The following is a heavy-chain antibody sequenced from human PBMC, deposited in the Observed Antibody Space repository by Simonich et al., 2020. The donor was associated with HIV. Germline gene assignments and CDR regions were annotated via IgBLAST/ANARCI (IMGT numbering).Heavy chain of an antibody. D-gene: IGHD1-7*01. J-gene: IGHJ5*02. CDR1: VGPFTPSY. Sequence: QEQLQQWGAGLLKPSETLSLTCAVYVGPFTPSYWSWIRQPQGKGLEWIREINHSKYTNYNPSLKSRLTISIDTSKNQFSLKLTSVTAADTAIYYCARGRKITGTYRWFDPWGQGTLVTVSS. CDR3: ARGRKITGTYRWFDP. V-gene: IGHV4-34*01. CDR2: INHSKYT.